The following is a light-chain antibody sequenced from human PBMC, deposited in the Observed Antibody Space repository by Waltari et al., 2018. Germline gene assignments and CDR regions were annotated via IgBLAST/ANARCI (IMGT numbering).Light chain of an antibody. CDR1: SSDIGDYNF. J-gene: IGLJ2*01. V-gene: IGLV2-14*03. Sequence: QSALTQPASVSGSPGQSITISCTGTSSDIGDYNFVSWYQHHPGEAPKLVIYDVTKRPSGTSNRFSCSTSGNTASLTISGLQAEDEANYVCASYTSSDSFVVFGGGTKLTVL. CDR2: DVT. CDR3: ASYTSSDSFVV.